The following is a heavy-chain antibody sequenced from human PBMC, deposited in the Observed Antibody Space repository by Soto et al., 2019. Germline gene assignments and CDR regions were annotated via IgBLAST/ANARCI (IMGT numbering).Heavy chain of an antibody. CDR1: GFTFSSYA. CDR2: ISGSGGST. J-gene: IGHJ4*02. CDR3: AIQPPPMYYYDSSGYSYYFDY. V-gene: IGHV3-23*01. D-gene: IGHD3-22*01. Sequence: GGSLRLSCAASGFTFSSYAMSWVRQAPGKGLEWVSAISGSGGSTYYADSVKGRFTISRDNSKNTLYLQMNSLRAEDTAVYYCAIQPPPMYYYDSSGYSYYFDYWGQGTLVTVSS.